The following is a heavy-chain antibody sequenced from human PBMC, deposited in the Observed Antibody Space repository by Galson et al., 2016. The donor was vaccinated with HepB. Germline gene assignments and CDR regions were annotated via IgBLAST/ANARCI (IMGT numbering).Heavy chain of an antibody. CDR1: GFTFSDYY. V-gene: IGHV3-11*06. CDR2: TTSSGSYT. Sequence: SLRLSCAASGFTFSDYYMTWIRQAPGKGLEWVSYTTSSGSYTSYADSVKGRFTISRDNAKNSIYLQMRSLRVEDTAVYFCARKEKFFDLWSGSLYNYALDVWGQGTTVTVSS. J-gene: IGHJ6*02. D-gene: IGHD3-3*01. CDR3: ARKEKFFDLWSGSLYNYALDV.